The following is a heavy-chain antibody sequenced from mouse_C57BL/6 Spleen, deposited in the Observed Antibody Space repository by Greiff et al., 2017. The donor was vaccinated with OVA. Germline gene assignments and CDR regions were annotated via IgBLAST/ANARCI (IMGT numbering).Heavy chain of an antibody. CDR3: AREYYGSSYAYFDY. Sequence: EVHLVESGGGLVKPGGSLKLSCAASGFTFSSYAMSWVRQTPEKRLEWVATLSDGGSYTYYPDNVKGRFTISRDNAKNNLYLQMSHLKSEDTAMYYCAREYYGSSYAYFDYWGQGTTLTVSS. J-gene: IGHJ2*01. CDR1: GFTFSSYA. D-gene: IGHD1-1*01. V-gene: IGHV5-4*01. CDR2: LSDGGSYT.